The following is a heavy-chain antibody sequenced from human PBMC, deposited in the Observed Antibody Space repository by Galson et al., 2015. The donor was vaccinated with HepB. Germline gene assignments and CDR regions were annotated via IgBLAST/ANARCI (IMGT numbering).Heavy chain of an antibody. V-gene: IGHV3-23*01. D-gene: IGHD6-19*01. CDR1: GFTFSSYA. Sequence: SLRLSCAASGFTFSSYAMSWVRQAPGKGLEWVSAISGSGGSTYYADSVKGRFTISRDNSKNSLYLQMNSLRAVDTAVYYCVREGYSSAWDDWYFDVWGRVTLVTVSS. CDR3: VREGYSSAWDDWYFDV. CDR2: ISGSGGST. J-gene: IGHJ2*01.